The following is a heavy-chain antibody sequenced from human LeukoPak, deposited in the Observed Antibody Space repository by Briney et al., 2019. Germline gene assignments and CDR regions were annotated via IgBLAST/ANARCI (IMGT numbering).Heavy chain of an antibody. Sequence: PSETLSLTCTVSGGSISSGDYYWSGIRQPPGKGLEWIGYIYYSGSTYYNPSLKSRFTISVDTSKNQFSLKLSSVTAADTAVYYCARGISWAKPGGLVYWGQGTLVTVSS. V-gene: IGHV4-30-4*01. CDR2: IYYSGST. J-gene: IGHJ4*02. CDR3: ARGISWAKPGGLVY. CDR1: GGSISSGDYY. D-gene: IGHD6-19*01.